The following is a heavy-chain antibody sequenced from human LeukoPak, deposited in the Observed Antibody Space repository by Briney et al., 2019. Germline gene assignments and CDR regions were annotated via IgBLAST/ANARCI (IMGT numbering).Heavy chain of an antibody. D-gene: IGHD6-6*01. CDR1: GFIVSSTH. V-gene: IGHV3-53*01. CDR2: IYDSGST. CDR3: ARDRHYYYMDV. J-gene: IGHJ6*03. Sequence: HPGGSLRLSCAASGFIVSSTHMSWVRQAPGKGLEWVSVIYDSGSTYYADSVKGRFTVSRDNSKNTLFLQMNSLKAEDTAVYYCARDRHYYYMDVWGKGTTVTVSS.